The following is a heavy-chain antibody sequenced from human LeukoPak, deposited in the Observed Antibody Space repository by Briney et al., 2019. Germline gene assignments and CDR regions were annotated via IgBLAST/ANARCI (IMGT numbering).Heavy chain of an antibody. Sequence: PGGSLRLSCAASGFTFSSYEMNWVRQAPGKGLEWVSYISSSGSTIYYADSVKGRFTISRDNAKNSLYLQMNSLRAEDTAVYYCAREVRLNDAFDIWGQGTMVTVSS. CDR2: ISSSGSTI. CDR3: AREVRLNDAFDI. D-gene: IGHD6-19*01. CDR1: GFTFSSYE. V-gene: IGHV3-48*03. J-gene: IGHJ3*02.